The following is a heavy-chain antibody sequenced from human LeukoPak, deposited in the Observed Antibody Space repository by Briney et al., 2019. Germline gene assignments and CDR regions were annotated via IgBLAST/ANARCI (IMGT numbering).Heavy chain of an antibody. J-gene: IGHJ4*02. CDR3: ARAQCSGGSCSSIDY. V-gene: IGHV1-2*02. Sequence: ASVKVSCKASGYTFTGYYMHWVRQAPGQGLEWMGWINPNSGGTNYAQKFQGRVTMTRDTSISTAYMELSRLRSDDTAVYYCARAQCSGGSCSSIDYWGQGTLVTVSS. CDR2: INPNSGGT. CDR1: GYTFTGYY. D-gene: IGHD2-15*01.